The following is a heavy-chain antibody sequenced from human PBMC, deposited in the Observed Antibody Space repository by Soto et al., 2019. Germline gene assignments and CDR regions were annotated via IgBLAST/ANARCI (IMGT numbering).Heavy chain of an antibody. CDR2: TYYNGNA. J-gene: IGHJ6*02. D-gene: IGHD2-21*01. CDR1: GGSIDRSNYY. Sequence: SETLSLTCNVSGGSIDRSNYYWDWLRQPPGKGLEWIGTTYYNGNAYYNPSLKSRVSMSVDTSKNQFSLKLVSVTAADTAVEGHFVVVIVIPMLFPIDRLYYYGMDVWGQGTTVTVSS. V-gene: IGHV4-39*01. CDR3: FVVVIVIPMLFPIDRLYYYGMDV.